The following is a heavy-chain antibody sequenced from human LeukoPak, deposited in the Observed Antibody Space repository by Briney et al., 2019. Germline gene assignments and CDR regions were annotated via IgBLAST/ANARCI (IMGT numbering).Heavy chain of an antibody. D-gene: IGHD3-9*01. CDR3: ARGVLTGYYGDFDY. Sequence: SETLSLTCTVSGGSVSSGGYYWSWIRRHPGKGLEWIGYIYYSDSYYNPSLESRVTISVDTSKNEFSLNLSSVTAADTAVYYCARGVLTGYYGDFDYWGQGTLVTVSS. J-gene: IGHJ4*02. V-gene: IGHV4-31*03. CDR2: IYYSDS. CDR1: GGSVSSGGYY.